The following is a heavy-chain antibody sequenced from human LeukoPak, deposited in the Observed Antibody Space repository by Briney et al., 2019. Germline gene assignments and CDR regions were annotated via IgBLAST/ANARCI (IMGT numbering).Heavy chain of an antibody. CDR3: ARPRRFGEFYGDAFDI. CDR1: GFTFSSYA. CDR2: ISGSGGST. J-gene: IGHJ3*02. Sequence: GGSLRLSCAASGFTFSSYAMIWVRQAPGKGLEWVSAISGSGGSTYYADSVKGRFTISRENSKNTLYLQMNSLSAEATAVYYCARPRRFGEFYGDAFDIWDQGTMVTVSS. V-gene: IGHV3-23*01. D-gene: IGHD3-10*01.